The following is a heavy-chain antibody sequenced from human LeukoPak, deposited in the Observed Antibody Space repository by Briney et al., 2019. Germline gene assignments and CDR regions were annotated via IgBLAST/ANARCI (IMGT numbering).Heavy chain of an antibody. J-gene: IGHJ6*03. D-gene: IGHD3-9*01. CDR1: GGSISSSSYY. CDR3: ARHVGDILTGYYLYYYYYYMDV. CDR2: IYYSGST. V-gene: IGHV4-39*01. Sequence: SETLSLTCTVSGGSISSSSYYWGWIRQPPGKGLEWIGSIYYSGSTYYNPSPKSRVTISVDTSKNQFSLKLRSVPAADTAVYYCARHVGDILTGYYLYYYYYYMDVWGKGTTVTVSS.